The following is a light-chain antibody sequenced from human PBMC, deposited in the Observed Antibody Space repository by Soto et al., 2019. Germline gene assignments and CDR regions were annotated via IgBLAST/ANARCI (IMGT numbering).Light chain of an antibody. V-gene: IGLV2-8*01. CDR2: EVS. Sequence: SVLAHPPSSSVSPGQACTISCTGTSSDVGGYNYVSWYQQHPGKAPKIMIYEVSKRPSGVPDRFSGSNSGNKDSLTVPGLQAEDEADYYCRSYEGRNYVLGNGNTVTVL. CDR1: SSDVGGYNY. J-gene: IGLJ1*01. CDR3: RSYEGRNYV.